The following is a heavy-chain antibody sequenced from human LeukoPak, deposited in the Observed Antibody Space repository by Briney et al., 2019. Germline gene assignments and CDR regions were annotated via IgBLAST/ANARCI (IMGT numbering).Heavy chain of an antibody. J-gene: IGHJ6*02. CDR2: IYSGGNT. CDR1: GFTVSSNF. CDR3: ARDGDYDILTGPPYYYGMDV. V-gene: IGHV3-53*05. D-gene: IGHD3-9*01. Sequence: GGSLRLSCAASGFTVSSNFMSWVRQAPGKGLEWVSVIYSGGNTYYADSVKGRFTISRDNSKNTLYLQMNSLRSEDTAVYYCARDGDYDILTGPPYYYGMDVWGQGTTVTVSS.